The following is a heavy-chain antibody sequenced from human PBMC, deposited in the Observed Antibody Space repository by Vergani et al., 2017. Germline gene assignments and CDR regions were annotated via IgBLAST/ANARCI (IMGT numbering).Heavy chain of an antibody. CDR2: INPNSGNT. V-gene: IGHV1-2*02. CDR3: ARDVEQGYSYGYHWYYYGMDV. D-gene: IGHD5-18*01. Sequence: QVQLVQSGAEVKKPGASVKVSCKASGYTFTGYYMHWVRQAPGQGLEWMGWINPNSGNTNYAQKLQGRVTMTTDTSTSTAYMELRSLRSDDTAVYYCARDVEQGYSYGYHWYYYGMDVWGQGTTVTVSS. CDR1: GYTFTGYY. J-gene: IGHJ6*02.